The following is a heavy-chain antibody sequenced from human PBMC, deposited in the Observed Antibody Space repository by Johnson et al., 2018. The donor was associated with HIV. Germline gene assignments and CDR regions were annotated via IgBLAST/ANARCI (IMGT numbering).Heavy chain of an antibody. CDR2: IGYDGNDK. D-gene: IGHD1-26*01. CDR3: ARVRIGRENAFDI. V-gene: IGHV3-30*04. CDR1: GFTFRSYA. Sequence: QMLLVESGGDVVQPGRSLRLYCAASGFTFRSYAMHWVRQAPGKGLEWVAAIGYDGNDKDYADSVKGRFTISRDNSRNTLYLHLNSLRAVDTAVYYCARVRIGRENAFDIWGQGTMVTVSS. J-gene: IGHJ3*02.